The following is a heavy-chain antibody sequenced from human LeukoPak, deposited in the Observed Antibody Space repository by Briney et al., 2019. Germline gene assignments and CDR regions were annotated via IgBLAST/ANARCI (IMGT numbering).Heavy chain of an antibody. CDR3: ARRGGYRYAYNY. V-gene: IGHV4-59*08. D-gene: IGHD5-18*01. CDR2: IYYSGST. Sequence: SETLSLTCTVSGGSISSYYWSWIRQPPGKGLEWIGYIYYSGSTNYNPSLKSRVTISVDTSKNQFSLNLSSVTAADTAVYYCARRGGYRYAYNYWGQGTLVTVSS. CDR1: GGSISSYY. J-gene: IGHJ4*02.